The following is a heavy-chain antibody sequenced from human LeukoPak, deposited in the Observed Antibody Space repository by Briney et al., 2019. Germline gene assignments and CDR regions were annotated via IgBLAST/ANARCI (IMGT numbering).Heavy chain of an antibody. CDR3: ARVSFGIYVDTAMANIRYYYYMDV. J-gene: IGHJ6*03. D-gene: IGHD5-18*01. CDR1: GYTFSIYG. Sequence: ASVKVSCKASGYTFSIYGFSWVRQAPGQGLEWMGWISAYNGYTNYTQKPQGRVTMTTDTSTSTAYMELRSLRSDDTAVYYCARVSFGIYVDTAMANIRYYYYMDVWGKGTTVTVSS. CDR2: ISAYNGYT. V-gene: IGHV1-18*01.